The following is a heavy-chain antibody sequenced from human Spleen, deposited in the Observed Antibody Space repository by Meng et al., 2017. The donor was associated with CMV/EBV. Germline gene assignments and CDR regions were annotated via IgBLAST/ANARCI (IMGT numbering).Heavy chain of an antibody. V-gene: IGHV3-13*01. J-gene: IGHJ6*02. Sequence: HWVRQATGKGLEWVSGIGTAGDTNYPGPVKGRFTISRENAKNSLYLQMNSLRAGDTAVYYCARVPGGYAFPYYYGMDVWGQGTTVTVSS. CDR2: IGTAGDT. D-gene: IGHD3-22*01. CDR3: ARVPGGYAFPYYYGMDV.